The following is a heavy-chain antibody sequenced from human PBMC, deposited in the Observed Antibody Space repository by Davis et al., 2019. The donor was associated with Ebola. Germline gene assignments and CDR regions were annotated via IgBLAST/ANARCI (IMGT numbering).Heavy chain of an antibody. J-gene: IGHJ6*02. CDR2: MNPNSGNT. CDR3: ARETGTIGGMDV. D-gene: IGHD1-1*01. CDR1: GYTFTSYD. Sequence: ASVKVSCKASGYTFTSYDINWVRQATGQGLEWMGWMNPNSGNTGYAQKFQGRVTITRNTSISTAYMELSSLRSEDTAVYYCARETGTIGGMDVWGQGTTVTVSS. V-gene: IGHV1-8*03.